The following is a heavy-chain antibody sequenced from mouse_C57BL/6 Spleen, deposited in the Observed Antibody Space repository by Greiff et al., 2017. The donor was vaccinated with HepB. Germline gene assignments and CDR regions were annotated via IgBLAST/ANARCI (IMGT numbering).Heavy chain of an antibody. V-gene: IGHV7-3*01. CDR2: IRNKANGYTT. Sequence: EVHLVESGGGLVQPGGSLSLSCAASGFTFTDYYMSWVRQPPGKALEWLGFIRNKANGYTTEYSASVKGRFTISRDNSQSILYLQMNALRAEDSATYYCARFPHYYGSSYEYFDVWGTGTTVTVSS. CDR1: GFTFTDYY. D-gene: IGHD1-1*01. J-gene: IGHJ1*03. CDR3: ARFPHYYGSSYEYFDV.